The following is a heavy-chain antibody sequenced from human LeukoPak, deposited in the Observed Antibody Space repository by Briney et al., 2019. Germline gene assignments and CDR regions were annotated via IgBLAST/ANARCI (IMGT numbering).Heavy chain of an antibody. Sequence: SETLSLTCAVYGGSFSGYCWSWIRQPPGKGLEWIGEINHSGSTNYNPSLKSRVTISVDTSKNQFSLKLSSVTAADTAVYYCARARIVYGGNSFYFDYWGQGTLVTVSS. CDR2: INHSGST. V-gene: IGHV4-34*01. CDR1: GGSFSGYC. J-gene: IGHJ4*02. CDR3: ARARIVYGGNSFYFDY. D-gene: IGHD4-17*01.